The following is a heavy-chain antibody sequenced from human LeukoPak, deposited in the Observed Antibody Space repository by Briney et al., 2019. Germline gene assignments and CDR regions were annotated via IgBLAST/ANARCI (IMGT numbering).Heavy chain of an antibody. J-gene: IGHJ3*02. D-gene: IGHD1-26*01. V-gene: IGHV3-30-3*01. Sequence: GGSLRLSCAASGFTFSSYAMHWVRQAPGKGLEWVAVLSYDGSNKYYADSVKGRFTISRDNSKNTLYLQMNSLRAEDTAVYYCARGGWEYDAFDIWGQGTMVTVSS. CDR1: GFTFSSYA. CDR3: ARGGWEYDAFDI. CDR2: LSYDGSNK.